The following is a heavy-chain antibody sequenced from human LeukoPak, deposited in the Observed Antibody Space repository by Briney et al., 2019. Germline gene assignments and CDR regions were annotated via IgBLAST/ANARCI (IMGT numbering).Heavy chain of an antibody. CDR1: GFTFSHHA. Sequence: GGSLRLSCAASGFTFSHHAMSWVRQAPGKGLEWVSNIRATSGTTFYADSVKGRFTISRDSSKNTLYLQMNSLRAEDTAVYYCARVDYGDYQYFQHWGQGTLVTVSS. V-gene: IGHV3-23*01. CDR2: IRATSGTT. D-gene: IGHD4-17*01. J-gene: IGHJ1*01. CDR3: ARVDYGDYQYFQH.